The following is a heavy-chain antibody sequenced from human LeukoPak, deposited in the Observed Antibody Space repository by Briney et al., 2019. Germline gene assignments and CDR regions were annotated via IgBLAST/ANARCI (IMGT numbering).Heavy chain of an antibody. Sequence: ESGPTLVKPTQTLTLTCTFSGFSLSTSRVGVGWIRQPPGKALEWLALIYWNDATRYSPSLKTRLTIIKDTSQNQVVLTMTNMDPVETATYYCALYDHDGGWLDPWGQGILVTVSS. CDR2: IYWNDAT. CDR3: ALYDHDGGWLDP. CDR1: GFSLSTSRVG. D-gene: IGHD2-8*01. J-gene: IGHJ5*02. V-gene: IGHV2-5*01.